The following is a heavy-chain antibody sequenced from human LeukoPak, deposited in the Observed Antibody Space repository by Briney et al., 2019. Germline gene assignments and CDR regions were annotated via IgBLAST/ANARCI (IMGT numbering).Heavy chain of an antibody. Sequence: PSETLSLTCTVSGGSISSSSYYWGWIRQPPGKGLEWIGSIYYSGSTYYNPSLKSRVTISVDTSKNQFSLKLSSVTAADTAVYYCARIMVRGNWFDPWGQRTLVTVSS. J-gene: IGHJ5*02. V-gene: IGHV4-39*01. D-gene: IGHD3-10*01. CDR1: GGSISSSSYY. CDR2: IYYSGST. CDR3: ARIMVRGNWFDP.